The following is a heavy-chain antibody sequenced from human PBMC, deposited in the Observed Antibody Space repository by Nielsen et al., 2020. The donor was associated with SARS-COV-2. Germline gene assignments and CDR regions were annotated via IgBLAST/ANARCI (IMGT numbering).Heavy chain of an antibody. D-gene: IGHD6-19*01. CDR3: ARQQSSGWSDFHY. J-gene: IGHJ4*02. CDR2: IYPRDSDT. V-gene: IGHV5-51*01. Sequence: GESLKISCKGSGYRFINNWIAWVRLMPGKGLEWMGTIYPRDSDTIYSPSFQGQVTISVDNSVSTAYLQWSSLKASDTAMYFCARQQSSGWSDFHYWGQGTLVTVSS. CDR1: GYRFINNW.